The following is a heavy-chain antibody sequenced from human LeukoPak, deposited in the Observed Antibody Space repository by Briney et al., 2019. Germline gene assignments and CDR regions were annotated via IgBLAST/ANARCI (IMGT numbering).Heavy chain of an antibody. CDR2: IYYSGST. D-gene: IGHD6-19*01. CDR3: ASSYQWLGLINFDY. Sequence: PSETLSLTCTVSGGSISSYYWSWIRQPPGKGLEWMGYIYYSGSTNYNPSLKSRVTISVDTSKNQLSLKLSSVTAADTAVYYCASSYQWLGLINFDYWGQRTLVTVSS. CDR1: GGSISSYY. J-gene: IGHJ4*02. V-gene: IGHV4-59*01.